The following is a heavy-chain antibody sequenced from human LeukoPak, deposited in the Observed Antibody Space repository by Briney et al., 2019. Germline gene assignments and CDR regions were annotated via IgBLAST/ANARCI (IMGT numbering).Heavy chain of an antibody. CDR1: GFTFSSYG. Sequence: GRSLRLSYAASGFTFSSYGMHWVRQAPGKGLEWVAVISYDGSNKYYADSVKGRFTISRDNSKNTLYLQMNSLRAEDTAVYYCAKDLIVVVNTGAFDIWGQGTMVTVSS. J-gene: IGHJ3*02. CDR2: ISYDGSNK. V-gene: IGHV3-30*18. D-gene: IGHD2-21*01. CDR3: AKDLIVVVNTGAFDI.